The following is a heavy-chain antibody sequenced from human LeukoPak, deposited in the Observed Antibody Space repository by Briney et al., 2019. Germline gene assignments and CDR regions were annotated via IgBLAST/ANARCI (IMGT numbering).Heavy chain of an antibody. Sequence: PGGSLRLSCGASGFTFSDHWMHWVRQAPGKGLVWVSGIDTDGSTTRYADSVKGRFTISRDNAKNTLYLQMNTLRAEDTAVYYCARDRPHNWFDPWGQGTLVTVSS. CDR2: IDTDGSTT. J-gene: IGHJ5*02. V-gene: IGHV3-74*01. CDR3: ARDRPHNWFDP. CDR1: GFTFSDHW.